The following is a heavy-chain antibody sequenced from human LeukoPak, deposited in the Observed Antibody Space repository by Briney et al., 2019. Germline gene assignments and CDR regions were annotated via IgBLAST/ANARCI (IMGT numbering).Heavy chain of an antibody. CDR2: ISSSSSYI. J-gene: IGHJ5*02. CDR3: ARTYLLAAATEFDP. D-gene: IGHD6-13*01. Sequence: GGSLRLSCAASGFTFSSYSMNWVRQAPGKGLEWVSFISSSSSYIYYADSVKGRFTISRDNAKNSLYLQMNSLRAEDTAVHYCARTYLLAAATEFDPWGQGTLVTVSS. V-gene: IGHV3-21*01. CDR1: GFTFSSYS.